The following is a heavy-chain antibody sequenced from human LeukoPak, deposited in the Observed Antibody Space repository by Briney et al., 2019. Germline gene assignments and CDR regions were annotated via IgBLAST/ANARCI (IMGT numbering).Heavy chain of an antibody. J-gene: IGHJ4*02. V-gene: IGHV3-72*01. CDR1: GFTFSDHY. CDR2: TRNKANSYTT. CDR3: ARGDSSGYYYE. D-gene: IGHD3-22*01. Sequence: GGSPRLSCAASGFTFSDHYMDWVRQAPGKGLEWVGRTRNKANSYTTEYAASVKGIFTISRDDSKKSLYLQMNSLKTEDTAVYYCARGDSSGYYYEWGQGTLVTVSS.